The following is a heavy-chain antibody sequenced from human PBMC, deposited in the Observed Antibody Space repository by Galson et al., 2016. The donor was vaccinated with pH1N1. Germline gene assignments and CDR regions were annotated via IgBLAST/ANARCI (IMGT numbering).Heavy chain of an antibody. D-gene: IGHD2/OR15-2a*01. CDR1: GFSLRTSGVG. V-gene: IGHV2-5*01. CDR3: PHQISGRHTFFHL. J-gene: IGHJ5*02. CDR2: IYWNDDT. Sequence: PALVKPTQTLTLTCTFSGFSLRTSGVGVGWIRQPPGKTPEWLALIYWNDDTRSSPSLTGSRTITTDTSKSQVVLTMTNTDPVDTATYYCPHQISGRHTFFHLWGQGTRVIASS.